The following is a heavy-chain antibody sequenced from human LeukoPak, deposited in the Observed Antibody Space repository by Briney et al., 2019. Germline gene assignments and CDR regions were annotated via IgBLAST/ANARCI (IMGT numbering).Heavy chain of an antibody. V-gene: IGHV3-30*04. CDR2: ISYDGINQ. J-gene: IGHJ4*02. CDR1: GSTFSSYA. D-gene: IGHD1/OR15-1a*01. CDR3: TLTTFGVVYYFDY. Sequence: GGSLRLSCATSGSTFSSYAMHWVRRAPGKGLEWVALISYDGINQYYADSVKGRFIISRDNSKNTLYLQLNSLRLEDTAVYYCTLTTFGVVYYFDYWGQGTLVTVSS.